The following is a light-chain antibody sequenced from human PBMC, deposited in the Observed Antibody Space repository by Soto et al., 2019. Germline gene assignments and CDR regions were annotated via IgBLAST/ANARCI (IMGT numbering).Light chain of an antibody. Sequence: QSALTQPASVSGSPGQSITISCTGTSSDIGDYNYVSWYQQHPGKAPKLMIYDVSNRPSGVSNRFSGSKSGNTASLTISGLQAEDEADYYWSSYTSSSTHVFGTGTKLTVL. J-gene: IGLJ1*01. V-gene: IGLV2-14*01. CDR3: SSYTSSSTHV. CDR2: DVS. CDR1: SSDIGDYNY.